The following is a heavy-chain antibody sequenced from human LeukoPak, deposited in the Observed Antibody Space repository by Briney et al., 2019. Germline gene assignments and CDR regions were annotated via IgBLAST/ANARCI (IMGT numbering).Heavy chain of an antibody. CDR2: MNPNSGNT. Sequence: ASVKVSCKASGYTFTSYDINWVRQATGQGLEWMGWMNPNSGNTGYAQKFQGRVTMTRNTSISTAYMELSSLRSEDTAVYYCARDLGYCSSTSCRSLDYWGQGTLVTVSS. CDR1: GYTFTSYD. CDR3: ARDLGYCSSTSCRSLDY. J-gene: IGHJ4*02. V-gene: IGHV1-8*01. D-gene: IGHD2-2*01.